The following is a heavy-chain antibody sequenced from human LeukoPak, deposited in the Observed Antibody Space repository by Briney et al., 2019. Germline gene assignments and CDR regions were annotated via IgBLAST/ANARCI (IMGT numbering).Heavy chain of an antibody. CDR1: GGSFSGYY. J-gene: IGHJ3*02. CDR2: INHSGST. CDR3: ASMLHVATRAFDI. Sequence: SETLSLTCAVYGGSFSGYYWSWIRQPPGKGLEWIGEINHSGSTNYNPSLKSRVTISVDTSKNQFSLKLSSVTAADTAVYYCASMLHVATRAFDIWGQGTMVTVSS. D-gene: IGHD3-16*01. V-gene: IGHV4-34*01.